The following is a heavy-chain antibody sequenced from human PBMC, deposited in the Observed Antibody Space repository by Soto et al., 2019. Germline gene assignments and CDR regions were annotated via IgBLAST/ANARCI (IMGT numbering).Heavy chain of an antibody. CDR2: IYYSGST. D-gene: IGHD1-26*01. CDR1: GGSVSSGSYY. J-gene: IGHJ3*02. V-gene: IGHV4-61*01. Sequence: SETLSLTCTVSGGSVSSGSYYWSWIRQPPGKGLEWIGYIYYSGSTNYNPSHKSRVTISVDTSKNQFSLKLSSVTAADTAVYYCARADKWEPDAFDIWGHGTMVTNSS. CDR3: ARADKWEPDAFDI.